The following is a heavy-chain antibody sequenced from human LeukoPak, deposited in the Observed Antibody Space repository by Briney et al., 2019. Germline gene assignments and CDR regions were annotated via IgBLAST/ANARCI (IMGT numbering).Heavy chain of an antibody. CDR2: IRGGSDVK. CDR3: ARDLWVGTRDYSDY. Sequence: PGGSLRLSCAASGFTFSSYSMNWVRQAPGRGLEWLSYIRGGSDVKQYADSVKGRFTISRDNARSSLYLQMNSLRHEDTAVYYCARDLWVGTRDYSDYWGQGTLVTVSS. D-gene: IGHD3-10*01. V-gene: IGHV3-48*02. J-gene: IGHJ4*02. CDR1: GFTFSSYS.